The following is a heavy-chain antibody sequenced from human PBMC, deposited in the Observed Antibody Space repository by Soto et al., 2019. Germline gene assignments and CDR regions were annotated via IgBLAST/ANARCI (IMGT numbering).Heavy chain of an antibody. CDR1: GGTFSSYA. J-gene: IGHJ5*02. Sequence: QVQLVQSGAEVKKPGSSVKVSCKASGGTFSSYAISWVRQAPGQGLEWMGGIIPIVGTANYAQKFQVRVTITADESMSTGYMELSSLRSEDTAVYYCAVGGGASQRWFDPWGQGTLVTVSS. D-gene: IGHD1-26*01. V-gene: IGHV1-69*01. CDR3: AVGGGASQRWFDP. CDR2: IIPIVGTA.